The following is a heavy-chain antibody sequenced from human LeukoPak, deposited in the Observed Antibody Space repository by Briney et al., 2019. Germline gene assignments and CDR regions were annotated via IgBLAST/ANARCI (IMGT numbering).Heavy chain of an antibody. Sequence: GGSLRLSCAASGFTFSNYAMSWVRQASGKGLECVSANSGSGGTTYYADSVKGRFTVSRDNSKNTLYLQVNSLRAADTAVYFCAKDVQSWPTYFDYWGQGTLVTVSS. J-gene: IGHJ4*02. CDR3: AKDVQSWPTYFDY. D-gene: IGHD1-1*01. V-gene: IGHV3-23*01. CDR2: NSGSGGTT. CDR1: GFTFSNYA.